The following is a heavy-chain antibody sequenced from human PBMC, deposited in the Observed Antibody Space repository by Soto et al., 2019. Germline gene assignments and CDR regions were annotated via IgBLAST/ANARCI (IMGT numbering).Heavy chain of an antibody. D-gene: IGHD3-22*01. CDR3: AKDSSLGTMIVVVIHDFDY. J-gene: IGHJ4*02. CDR1: GFTFSSYA. Sequence: EVQLLESGGGLVQPGGSLRLSCAASGFTFSSYAMSWVRQAPGKGLEWVSAISGSGGSTYYADSVKGRFTISRDNSKNTLYLQMNSLRAEDTAVYYCAKDSSLGTMIVVVIHDFDYWGQGTLVTVSS. V-gene: IGHV3-23*01. CDR2: ISGSGGST.